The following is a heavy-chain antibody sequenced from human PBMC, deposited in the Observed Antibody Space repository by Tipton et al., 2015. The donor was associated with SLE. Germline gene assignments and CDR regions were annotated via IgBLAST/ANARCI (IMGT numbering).Heavy chain of an antibody. CDR2: IYYSGST. V-gene: IGHV4-59*12. CDR1: GGSISSYY. J-gene: IGHJ4*02. D-gene: IGHD6-19*01. CDR3: ARDRGRGWLD. Sequence: TLSLTCTVSGGSISSYYWSWIRQPPGKGLEWIGYIYYSGSTYYNPSLKSRVTISVDTSKNQFSLKLSSVTAADTAVYYCARDRGRGWLDWGQGTLVTVSS.